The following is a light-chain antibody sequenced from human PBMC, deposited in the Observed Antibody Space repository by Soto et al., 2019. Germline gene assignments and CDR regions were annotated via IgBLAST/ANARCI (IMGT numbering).Light chain of an antibody. J-gene: IGLJ1*01. CDR2: EVS. CDR3: QSYDISLHNYV. CDR1: SSDVGSYNR. V-gene: IGLV2-18*02. Sequence: QSALTQPPSVSGSPGQSVTISCTGTSSDVGSYNRVSWYQQPPGTAPKLMIYEVSNRPSGVPDRFSGSKSGNTASLTISGLQAEDEADYYCQSYDISLHNYVFGTGTKVTVL.